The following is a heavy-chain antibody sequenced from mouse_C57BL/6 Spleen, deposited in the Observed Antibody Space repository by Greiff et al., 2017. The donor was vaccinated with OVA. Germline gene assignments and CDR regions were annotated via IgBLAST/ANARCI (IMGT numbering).Heavy chain of an antibody. CDR3: ARPITTERYFDV. Sequence: QVQLQQSGPELVKPGASVKISCKASGYAFSSSWMNWVKQRPGKGLEWIGRIYPGDGDTNYNGKFKGKATLTADKSSSTAYMQLSSLTSEDSAVYFCARPITTERYFDVWGTGTTVTVSS. V-gene: IGHV1-82*01. D-gene: IGHD1-1*01. CDR1: GYAFSSSW. J-gene: IGHJ1*03. CDR2: IYPGDGDT.